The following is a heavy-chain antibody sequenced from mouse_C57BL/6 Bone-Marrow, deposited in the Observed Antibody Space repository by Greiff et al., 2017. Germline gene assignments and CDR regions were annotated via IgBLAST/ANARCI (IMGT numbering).Heavy chain of an antibody. CDR3: TRKCYYYCSSFAY. J-gene: IGHJ3*01. CDR1: GYTFTDYE. CDR2: IDPETGGT. Sequence: QVQLQQSGAELVRPGASVTLSCKASGYTFTDYEMHWVKQTPVHGLEWIGAIDPETGGTAYNQKFKGKAILTADKSSSTAYMELRSLTSEDSAVYYCTRKCYYYCSSFAYWGQGTLVTVSA. V-gene: IGHV1-15*01. D-gene: IGHD1-1*01.